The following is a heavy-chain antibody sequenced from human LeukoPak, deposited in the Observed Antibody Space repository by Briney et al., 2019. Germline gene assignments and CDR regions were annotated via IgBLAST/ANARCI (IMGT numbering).Heavy chain of an antibody. V-gene: IGHV3-30*18. D-gene: IGHD3-10*01. CDR2: ISYDGGNK. Sequence: GGSLRLSCAASGFTFSSYGMHWVRQAPGKGLEWVAVISYDGGNKYYADSVKGRFTISRDNSKNTLYLQMNSLRAEDTAVYYCAKFGRPYWGQGTLVTVSS. CDR1: GFTFSSYG. CDR3: AKFGRPY. J-gene: IGHJ4*02.